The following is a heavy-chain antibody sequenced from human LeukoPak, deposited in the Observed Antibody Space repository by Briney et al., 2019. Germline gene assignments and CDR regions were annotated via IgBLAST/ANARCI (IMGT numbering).Heavy chain of an antibody. CDR3: AKAIGSGWYRPPMG. CDR1: GFTFSSHA. Sequence: GGSLRLSCAASGFTFSSHAMSWVCQAPGKGLEWVSAISGSGGSTYYADSVKGRFTISRDNFKNTLYLQMNSLRAEDTAVYYCAKAIGSGWYRPPMGWGQGTLVTVSS. J-gene: IGHJ4*02. CDR2: ISGSGGST. V-gene: IGHV3-23*01. D-gene: IGHD6-19*01.